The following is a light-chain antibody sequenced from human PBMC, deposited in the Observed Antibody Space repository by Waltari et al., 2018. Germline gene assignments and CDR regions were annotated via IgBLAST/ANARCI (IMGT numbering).Light chain of an antibody. Sequence: ETVLTQSPATLSLSPGESATLPCRASQSVVNFLVWYQQKPGQAPRLLIYDASNRATGIPARFSGSASGTDFTLTITNVEPEDSAFYYCQQRSSWPLTFGGGTKLEIK. V-gene: IGKV3-11*01. J-gene: IGKJ4*01. CDR1: QSVVNF. CDR2: DAS. CDR3: QQRSSWPLT.